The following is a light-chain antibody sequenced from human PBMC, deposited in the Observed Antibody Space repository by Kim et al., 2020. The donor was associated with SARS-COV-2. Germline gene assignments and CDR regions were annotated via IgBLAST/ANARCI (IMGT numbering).Light chain of an antibody. CDR2: GRN. CDR1: SLRSYY. CDR3: KSRDSRGNVV. J-gene: IGLJ2*01. Sequence: SSELTQDPAVSVALGQTVRITCQGDSLRSYYASWYQQKPGQAPVLVIYGRNNRPSGIPDRFSGSTSGNTASLTIPGALAEDEADYFCKSRDSRGNVVFGG. V-gene: IGLV3-19*01.